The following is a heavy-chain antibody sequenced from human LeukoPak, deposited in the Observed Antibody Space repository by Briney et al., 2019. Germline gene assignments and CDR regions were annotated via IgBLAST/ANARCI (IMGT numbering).Heavy chain of an antibody. CDR1: GFTFDDYT. J-gene: IGHJ4*02. D-gene: IGHD3-10*01. V-gene: IGHV3-43*01. CDR2: ISLDGGST. Sequence: GGSLRLSCAASGFTFDDYTMHWVRQAPGKGLEWVSLISLDGGSTYYSDSVKGRFTISRDNSKNSLYLQMNSLRTEDTALYYCAKDRQYYGSGSYSSFDYWGQGTLVTVSS. CDR3: AKDRQYYGSGSYSSFDY.